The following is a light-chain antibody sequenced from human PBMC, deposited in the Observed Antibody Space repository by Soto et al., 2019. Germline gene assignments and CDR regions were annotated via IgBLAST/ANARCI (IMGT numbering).Light chain of an antibody. Sequence: EIELTQSPATLSLSPGETATLSCRASQNVDKFLAWYQQRPGQPPRLLIFDSSNRAAGVPVRFSGSGSGTVFTLTIGSLEPEDSAVYYCQQRKKWPPITFGQGTKVDIK. CDR1: QNVDKF. J-gene: IGKJ1*01. CDR3: QQRKKWPPIT. V-gene: IGKV3-11*01. CDR2: DSS.